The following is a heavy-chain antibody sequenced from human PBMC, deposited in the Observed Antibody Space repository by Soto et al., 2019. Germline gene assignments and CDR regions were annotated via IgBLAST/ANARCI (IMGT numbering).Heavy chain of an antibody. Sequence: GGSLRLSCAASGFTFSSYAMHWVRQAPGKGLEWVAVISYDGSNKYYADSVKGRFTISRDNSKNTLYLQMNSLRAEDTAVYYCARPGSQWLLRGDRFYFDYWGQGTLVTVSS. J-gene: IGHJ4*02. CDR1: GFTFSSYA. V-gene: IGHV3-30-3*01. CDR3: ARPGSQWLLRGDRFYFDY. D-gene: IGHD6-19*01. CDR2: ISYDGSNK.